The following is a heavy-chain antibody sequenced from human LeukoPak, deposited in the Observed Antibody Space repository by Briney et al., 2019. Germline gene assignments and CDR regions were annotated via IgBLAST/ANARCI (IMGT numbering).Heavy chain of an antibody. Sequence: GGSLILSCAASGFTFSSFGMNWVRQAPGKGLEWVSTITKSGDSTYYVDSVKGRFTISRDNSKNTLYLQMNSLRAEDTAKYYCTKDYCGKFCSAVWGQGTTVTVSS. D-gene: IGHD3-9*01. J-gene: IGHJ6*02. CDR3: TKDYCGKFCSAV. CDR2: ITKSGDST. CDR1: GFTFSSFG. V-gene: IGHV3-23*01.